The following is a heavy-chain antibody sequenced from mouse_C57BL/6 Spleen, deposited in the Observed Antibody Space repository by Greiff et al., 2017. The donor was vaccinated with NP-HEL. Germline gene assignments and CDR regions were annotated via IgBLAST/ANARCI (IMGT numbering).Heavy chain of an antibody. J-gene: IGHJ4*01. CDR3: ARMTAQALGAMDY. V-gene: IGHV1-26*01. Sequence: EVQLQQSGPELVKPGASVKISCKASGYTFTDYYMNWVKQSHGKSLEWIGDINPNNGGTSYNQKFKGKATLTVDKSSSTAYMELRSLTSEDSAVYYCARMTAQALGAMDYWGQGTSVTVSS. D-gene: IGHD3-2*02. CDR2: INPNNGGT. CDR1: GYTFTDYY.